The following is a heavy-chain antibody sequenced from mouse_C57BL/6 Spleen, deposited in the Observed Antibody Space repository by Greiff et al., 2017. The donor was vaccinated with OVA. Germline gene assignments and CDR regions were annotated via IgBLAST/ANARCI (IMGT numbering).Heavy chain of an antibody. CDR2: ISNLAYSI. Sequence: EVQLQESGGGLVQPGGSLKLSCAASGFTFSDYGMAWVRQAPRKGPEWVAFISNLAYSIYYADTVTGRFTISRENAKNTLYLEMSSLRAEDTAMYYCARHVGTMITSYAMDYWGQGTSVTVSS. D-gene: IGHD2-4*01. CDR1: GFTFSDYG. V-gene: IGHV5-15*01. CDR3: ARHVGTMITSYAMDY. J-gene: IGHJ4*01.